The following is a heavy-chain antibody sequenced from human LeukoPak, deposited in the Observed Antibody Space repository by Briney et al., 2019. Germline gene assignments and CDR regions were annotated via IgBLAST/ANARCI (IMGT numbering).Heavy chain of an antibody. CDR3: VQGTRRGAITMVRGVIGKSYYFDS. Sequence: GSLRLSCAASGFTFSSYSMNWVRQAPGKGLEWVSSISSSSSYIYYADSVKGRFTISRDNSKNTLYLQMNSLRAEDTAVYYCVQGTRRGAITMVRGVIGKSYYFDSWGQGTQVTVSS. D-gene: IGHD3-10*01. CDR1: GFTFSSYS. J-gene: IGHJ4*02. V-gene: IGHV3-21*01. CDR2: ISSSSSYI.